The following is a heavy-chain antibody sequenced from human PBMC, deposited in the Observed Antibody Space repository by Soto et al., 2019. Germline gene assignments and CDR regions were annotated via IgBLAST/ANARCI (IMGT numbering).Heavy chain of an antibody. Sequence: QVQVVQSGAEVKKPGASVKVACKASGYTFTTFGMSWVRQAPGQGLEWMGWISADNGDTNSAQKFQDRVTMTTDTSTNTAYMELRSLTSDDTAVYYCARCYCSAGSCFTGWHFDLWGRGTLVTVSS. CDR1: GYTFTTFG. V-gene: IGHV1-18*01. CDR3: ARCYCSAGSCFTGWHFDL. J-gene: IGHJ2*01. CDR2: ISADNGDT. D-gene: IGHD2-15*01.